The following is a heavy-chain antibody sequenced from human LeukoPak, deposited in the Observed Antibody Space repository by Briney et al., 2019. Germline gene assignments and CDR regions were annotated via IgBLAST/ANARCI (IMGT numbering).Heavy chain of an antibody. D-gene: IGHD3-16*02. V-gene: IGHV4-39*01. CDR2: IYYSGST. J-gene: IGHJ4*02. Sequence: SETLSLTCTVSGGSISGYYWSWIRQPPGKGLEWIGSIYYSGSTYYNPSLKSRVTISVDTSKNQFSLKLSSVTAADTAVYYCASLDYDYVWGSYRGPDYWGQGTLVTVSS. CDR1: GGSISGYY. CDR3: ASLDYDYVWGSYRGPDY.